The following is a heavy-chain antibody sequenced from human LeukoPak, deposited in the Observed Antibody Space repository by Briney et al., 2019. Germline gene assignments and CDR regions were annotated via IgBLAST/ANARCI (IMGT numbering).Heavy chain of an antibody. Sequence: GGSLRLSCVASGFFVGSHWMSWVRQGPEKGREWVANIKRDGSGKNYVDCVKGRFIISRDNAKNSLYLQMNSLRAEDTAVYYCARDIYDFWSGYYTPFDYWGQGTLVTVSS. V-gene: IGHV3-7*01. CDR2: IKRDGSGK. D-gene: IGHD3-3*01. CDR1: GFFVGSHW. CDR3: ARDIYDFWSGYYTPFDY. J-gene: IGHJ4*02.